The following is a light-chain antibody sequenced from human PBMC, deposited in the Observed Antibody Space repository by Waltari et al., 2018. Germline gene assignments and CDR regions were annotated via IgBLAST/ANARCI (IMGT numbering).Light chain of an antibody. CDR3: QQYDISPLT. Sequence: EIVWTQSPGTLSLSPGERATLSCSASPTVRTTYLAWYQQKPGQAPTLLIYGASSRATGIPDRFSGSGSGTDFALTISSLEPEDCAVYYCQQYDISPLTFGGGTKVEIK. J-gene: IGKJ4*01. CDR1: PTVRTTY. V-gene: IGKV3-20*01. CDR2: GAS.